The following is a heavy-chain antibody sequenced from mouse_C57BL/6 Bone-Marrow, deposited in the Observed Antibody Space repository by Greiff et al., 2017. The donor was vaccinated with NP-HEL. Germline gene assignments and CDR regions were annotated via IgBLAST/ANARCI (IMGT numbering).Heavy chain of an antibody. CDR1: GYKFTGYW. Sequence: QVQLKESGAELLKPGASVKLSCKATGYKFTGYWIEWVKQRHGHGLEWIGEILPGNGSTNYNEKFKGKATFTADTSSNTAYMQLSSLTSEDSAIYYCARSDGESFAYWGQGTLVTVSA. CDR3: ARSDGESFAY. V-gene: IGHV1-9*01. J-gene: IGHJ3*01. CDR2: ILPGNGST.